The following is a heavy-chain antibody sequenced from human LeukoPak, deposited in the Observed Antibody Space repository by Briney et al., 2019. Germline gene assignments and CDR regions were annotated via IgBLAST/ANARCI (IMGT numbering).Heavy chain of an antibody. J-gene: IGHJ6*03. CDR1: GYTFTDYY. CDR2: INPNSGGT. D-gene: IGHD6-19*01. Sequence: ASVKVSCKASGYTFTDYYMHWVRQAPGQGLEWMGRINPNSGGTNYAQDFQGRVTMTKDTSISTAYMELSSLRSDDTAVYYCARDEYSSGWYENYYYYMDVWGKGTTVTVSS. CDR3: ARDEYSSGWYENYYYYMDV. V-gene: IGHV1-2*06.